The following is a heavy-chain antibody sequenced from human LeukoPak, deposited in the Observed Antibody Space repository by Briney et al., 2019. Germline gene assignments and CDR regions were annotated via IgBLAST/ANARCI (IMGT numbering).Heavy chain of an antibody. CDR1: GFTLSSYS. V-gene: IGHV3-21*01. J-gene: IGHJ4*02. CDR3: ARIYCSSTSCYTIIGTALDY. CDR2: ISSSSSYI. Sequence: PGGSLRLSCAASGFTLSSYSMNWVRQAPGKGLEWVSSISSSSSYIYYADSVKGRFTISRDNAKNSLYLQMNSLRAEDTAVYYCARIYCSSTSCYTIIGTALDYWGQGTLVTVSS. D-gene: IGHD2-2*02.